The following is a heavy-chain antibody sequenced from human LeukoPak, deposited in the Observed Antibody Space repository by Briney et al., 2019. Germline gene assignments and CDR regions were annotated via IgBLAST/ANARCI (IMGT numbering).Heavy chain of an antibody. CDR3: ARDGGYSSSWYDGGWVDY. V-gene: IGHV4-4*07. J-gene: IGHJ4*02. Sequence: PSETLSLTCTVSGGSISSYHWSWIRQPAGKGLEWIGRIYTSGSTNYNPSLKSRVTMSVDTSKNQFSLKLSSVTAADTAVYYCARDGGYSSSWYDGGWVDYWGQGTLVTVSS. D-gene: IGHD6-13*01. CDR2: IYTSGST. CDR1: GGSISSYH.